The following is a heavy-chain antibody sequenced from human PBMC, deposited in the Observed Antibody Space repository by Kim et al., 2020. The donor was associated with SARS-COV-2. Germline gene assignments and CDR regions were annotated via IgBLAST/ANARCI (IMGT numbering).Heavy chain of an antibody. D-gene: IGHD5-18*01. V-gene: IGHV3-74*01. J-gene: IGHJ6*02. CDR2: INSDGSST. CDR3: ARDQGVGSYGYLYFYYYGMDV. CDR1: GFTFSSYW. Sequence: GGSLRLSCAASGFTFSSYWMHWVRQAPGKGLVWVSRINSDGSSTSYADSVKGRFTISRDNAKNTLYLQMNSLRAEDTAVYYCARDQGVGSYGYLYFYYYGMDVSGQGTTVTVSS.